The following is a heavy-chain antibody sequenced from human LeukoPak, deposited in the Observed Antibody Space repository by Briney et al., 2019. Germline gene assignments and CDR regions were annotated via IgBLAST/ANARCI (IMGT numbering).Heavy chain of an antibody. J-gene: IGHJ3*02. D-gene: IGHD2-21*02. V-gene: IGHV4-31*03. CDR2: IYYSGST. CDR1: GGSISSGGYY. Sequence: SQTLSLACTVSGGSISSGGYYWSWIRQHPGKGLEWIGYIYYSGSTYYNPSLKSRVTMSVDTSKSQFSLKLSSVTAADTAVYYCARSLMTRFHAFDIWGQGTMVTVSS. CDR3: ARSLMTRFHAFDI.